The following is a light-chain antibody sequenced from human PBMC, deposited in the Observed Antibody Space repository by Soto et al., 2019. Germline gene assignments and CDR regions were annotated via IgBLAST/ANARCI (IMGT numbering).Light chain of an antibody. CDR3: SSYAGSNNFVV. J-gene: IGLJ2*01. Sequence: QSALTQPPSASGSPGQSVTISCTGTSSDSGGYNYVSWYQQHPGTAPKLMIYEVSQRPSGVPDRFSGSKSGNTASLTVSGLQAEDEADYYCSSYAGSNNFVVFGGGTQLTVL. V-gene: IGLV2-8*01. CDR1: SSDSGGYNY. CDR2: EVS.